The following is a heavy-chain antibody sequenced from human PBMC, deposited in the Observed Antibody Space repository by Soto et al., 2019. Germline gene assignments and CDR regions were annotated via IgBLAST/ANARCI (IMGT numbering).Heavy chain of an antibody. CDR3: AKAIHAPPYYYYYGMDV. CDR2: ISWDGGST. V-gene: IGHV3-43*01. J-gene: IGHJ6*02. Sequence: GGSLRLSCAASGFTFDDYTMHWVRQAPGKGLEWVSLISWDGGSTYYADSVKGRFTISRDNSKNSLYLQMNSLRTEDTALYYSAKAIHAPPYYYYYGMDVWGQGTTVTVSS. CDR1: GFTFDDYT.